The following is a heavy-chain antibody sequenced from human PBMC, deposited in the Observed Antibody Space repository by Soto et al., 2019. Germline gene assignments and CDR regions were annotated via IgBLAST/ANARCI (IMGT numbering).Heavy chain of an antibody. CDR1: GGSISSYY. V-gene: IGHV4-59*01. D-gene: IGHD3-3*01. J-gene: IGHJ4*02. CDR3: ARSLRITIFGVGRGYYFDS. Sequence: SETLSLTCTVSGGSISSYYWSWIRQPPGKGLEWIGYIYYSGSTNYNPSLKSRVTISVDTSKNQFSLKLSSVTAADTAVYYCARSLRITIFGVGRGYYFDSRGQRTPVTVSS. CDR2: IYYSGST.